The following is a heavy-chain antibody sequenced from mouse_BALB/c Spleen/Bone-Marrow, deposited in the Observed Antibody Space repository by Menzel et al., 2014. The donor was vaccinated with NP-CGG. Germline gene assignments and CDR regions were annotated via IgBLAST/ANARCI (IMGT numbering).Heavy chain of an antibody. CDR2: ISYSGST. V-gene: IGHV3-8*02. Sequence: VHVKQSGPSLVKPSQTLSLTCSVTGDSITSGYWSWIRKFPGNKLEYMGYISYSGSTYYNPSLKSRISITRDTSKNQYYLQLNSVTTEDTATYYCARYTVVARGAMDYWGQGTSVTVSS. CDR1: GDSITSGY. D-gene: IGHD1-1*01. J-gene: IGHJ4*01. CDR3: ARYTVVARGAMDY.